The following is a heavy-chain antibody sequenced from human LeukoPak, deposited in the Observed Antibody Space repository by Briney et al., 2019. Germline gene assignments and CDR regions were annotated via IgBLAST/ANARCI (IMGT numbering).Heavy chain of an antibody. J-gene: IGHJ4*02. V-gene: IGHV3-23*01. D-gene: IGHD5-18*01. CDR1: GFTFSSYA. CDR3: AKDLGRGYSYGYFDY. CDR2: ISGSGGST. Sequence: PGGSLRLSCAASGFTFSSYAMSWVRQASGKGLEWVSAISGSGGSTYYADSVKGRFTISRDNTKNTLYLQMNSLRAEDTAVYYCAKDLGRGYSYGYFDYWGQGTLVTVSS.